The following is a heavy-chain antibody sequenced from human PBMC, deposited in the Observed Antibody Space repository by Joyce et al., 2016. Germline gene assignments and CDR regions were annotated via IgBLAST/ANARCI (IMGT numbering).Heavy chain of an antibody. Sequence: QVQLQQWGAGLLKPSETLSLTCAVYGGSFSGYYWSWIRQPPGKGLEWSGEINHSGNTNYNPSLESRVTISVDTSKNQFSLRLSSVTAADTAVYYCARGLSAFDYSNYAGYDYWGQGTLVTVSS. V-gene: IGHV4-34*01. CDR3: ARGLSAFDYSNYAGYDY. CDR2: INHSGNT. J-gene: IGHJ4*02. CDR1: GGSFSGYY. D-gene: IGHD4-11*01.